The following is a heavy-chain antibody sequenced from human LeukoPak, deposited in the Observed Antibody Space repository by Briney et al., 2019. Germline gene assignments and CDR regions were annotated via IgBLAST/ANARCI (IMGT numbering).Heavy chain of an antibody. CDR2: ISGSGGST. V-gene: IGHV3-23*01. J-gene: IGHJ5*01. D-gene: IGHD3-9*01. CDR3: AKDLTSGDGKWEFDS. CDR1: GFTFSSYA. Sequence: GGSLRLSCAASGFTFSSYAVSWVRQAPGKGLEWVSAISGSGGSTYYADSVKGRFTISRDNARDMVFLQMNSLRGDDTAVYFCAKDLTSGDGKWEFDSWGQGTLVTVA.